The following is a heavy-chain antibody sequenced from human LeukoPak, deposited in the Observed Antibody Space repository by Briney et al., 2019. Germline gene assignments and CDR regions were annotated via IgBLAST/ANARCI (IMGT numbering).Heavy chain of an antibody. CDR1: GFIFSTYS. D-gene: IGHD3-3*01. J-gene: IGHJ4*02. Sequence: GGSLRLSCAASGFIFSTYSMNWVRQAPGKGLEWVSSIGTSSSYIYYGDSVKGRFTISRDNAKNSLYLQMNSLRAEDTAVYYCARGGVWQAFWSGNSDYWGQGTLVTVSS. CDR2: IGTSSSYI. CDR3: ARGGVWQAFWSGNSDY. V-gene: IGHV3-21*01.